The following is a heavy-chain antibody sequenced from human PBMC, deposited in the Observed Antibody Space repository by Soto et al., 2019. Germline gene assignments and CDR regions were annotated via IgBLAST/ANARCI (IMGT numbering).Heavy chain of an antibody. J-gene: IGHJ6*03. V-gene: IGHV3-74*01. CDR3: ARVYSSSWYDYYYYYYMDV. CDR2: INSDGSST. D-gene: IGHD6-13*01. CDR1: GFTFSSYW. Sequence: GESLKISCAASGFTFSSYWMHWVRQAPGKGLVWVSRINSDGSSTSYADSVKGRFTISRDNAKNTLYLQMNSLRAEDTAVYYCARVYSSSWYDYYYYYYMDVWGKGTTVTVSS.